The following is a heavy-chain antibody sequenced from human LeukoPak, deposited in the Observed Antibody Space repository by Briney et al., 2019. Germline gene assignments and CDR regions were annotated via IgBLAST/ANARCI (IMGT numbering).Heavy chain of an antibody. V-gene: IGHV4-39*01. D-gene: IGHD3-3*01. CDR3: GRITIFGVVDY. J-gene: IGHJ4*02. Sequence: SETLSLTCTVSGGSISTSDYYWTWIRRPPGKGLEWIGSVHYIGTTYSSPSLKSRVTTSVDPSKNQFSLKLTSVTAADTAVYYCGRITIFGVVDYWGQGTLVTVSS. CDR1: GGSISTSDYY. CDR2: VHYIGTT.